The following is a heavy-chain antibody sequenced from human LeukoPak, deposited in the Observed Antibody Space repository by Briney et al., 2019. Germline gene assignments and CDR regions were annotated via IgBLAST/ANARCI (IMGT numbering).Heavy chain of an antibody. CDR3: ARGRGYYYYYYMDV. V-gene: IGHV4-39*07. Sequence: SETLSLTCTVSGGSISTSNYYWSWIRQPPGKGLEWIGEINHSGSTNYNPSLKSRVTISVDTSKNQFSLKLSSVTAADTAVYYCARGRGYYYYYYMDVWGKGTTVTVSS. D-gene: IGHD3-10*01. CDR2: INHSGST. J-gene: IGHJ6*03. CDR1: GGSISTSNYY.